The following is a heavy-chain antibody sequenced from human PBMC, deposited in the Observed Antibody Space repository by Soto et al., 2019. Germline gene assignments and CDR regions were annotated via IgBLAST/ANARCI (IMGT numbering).Heavy chain of an antibody. J-gene: IGHJ3*02. CDR1: GYTFTSYY. V-gene: IGHV1-46*01. D-gene: IGHD5-18*01. CDR2: INPSGGST. CDR3: ASLQVGYSYGSDAFDI. Sequence: ASVKVSCKASGYTFTSYYMHWVQQAPGQGLEWMGIINPSGGSTSYAQKFQGRVTMTRDTSTSTVYMELSSLRSEDTAVYYCASLQVGYSYGSDAFDIWGQGTMVTVSS.